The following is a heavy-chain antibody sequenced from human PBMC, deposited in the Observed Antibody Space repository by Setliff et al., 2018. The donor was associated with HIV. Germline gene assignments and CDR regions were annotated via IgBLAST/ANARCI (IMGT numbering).Heavy chain of an antibody. Sequence: PSETLSLTCTVSGGSISTGYYYWGWIRQPPGKGLEWIGSIYYSGSTYYNPSLKSRVTISVDTSKNQFSLKLSSVTAADTAVYYCARHVVGGWLKDLQYMDVWGKGTTVTVSS. V-gene: IGHV4-39*01. CDR2: IYYSGST. J-gene: IGHJ6*03. CDR3: ARHVVGGWLKDLQYMDV. D-gene: IGHD6-19*01. CDR1: GGSISTGYYY.